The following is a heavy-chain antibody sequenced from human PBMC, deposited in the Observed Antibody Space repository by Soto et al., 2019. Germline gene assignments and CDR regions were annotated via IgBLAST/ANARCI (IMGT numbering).Heavy chain of an antibody. CDR2: ISYDGSNK. V-gene: IGHV3-30*18. CDR1: GFTFSSYG. CDR3: AKDPYCSGGSCWGDPGDY. D-gene: IGHD2-15*01. J-gene: IGHJ4*02. Sequence: GGSLRLSCAASGFTFSSYGMHWVRQAPGKGLEWVAVISYDGSNKYYADSVKGRFTISRDNSKNTPYLQMNSLRAEDTAVYYCAKDPYCSGGSCWGDPGDYWGQGTLVTVSS.